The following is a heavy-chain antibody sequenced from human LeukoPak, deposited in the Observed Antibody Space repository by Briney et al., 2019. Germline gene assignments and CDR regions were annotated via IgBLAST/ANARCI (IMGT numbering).Heavy chain of an antibody. J-gene: IGHJ4*02. Sequence: AGGSLRLSCAASGFTFSSYAMHWVRQAPGKGLEWVAVISYDGSNKYYADSVKGRFTISRDNSKNTLYLQMNSLRAEDTAVYYCAKTISLGYPPDYWGQGTLVTVSS. V-gene: IGHV3-30-3*02. CDR3: AKTISLGYPPDY. D-gene: IGHD5-18*01. CDR2: ISYDGSNK. CDR1: GFTFSSYA.